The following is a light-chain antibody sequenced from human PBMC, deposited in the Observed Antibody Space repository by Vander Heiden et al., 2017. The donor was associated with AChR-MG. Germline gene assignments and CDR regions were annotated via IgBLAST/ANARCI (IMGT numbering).Light chain of an antibody. CDR1: QTFTTNY. J-gene: IGKJ1*01. V-gene: IGKV3-20*01. CDR2: GAS. Sequence: EIVLAQSPGTLSVSPGEGGTLSCSASQTFTTNYVAWYQQKPGQAPRLVISGASTRAPGIPDRFSGSGSGTDFTLTITRLEPEDVAVYYCQQYTTFPWTFGQGTRVEIK. CDR3: QQYTTFPWT.